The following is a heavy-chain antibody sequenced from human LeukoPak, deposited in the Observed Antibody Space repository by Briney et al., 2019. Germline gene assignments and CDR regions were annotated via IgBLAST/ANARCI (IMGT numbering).Heavy chain of an antibody. CDR3: ARDFGTTGWHTFDY. V-gene: IGHV6-1*01. D-gene: IGHD6-19*01. Sequence: SQTLSLTSVVSGDSVSSKNGAWNWLRQSPSRGLEWLGRTYYRSKWYNDYAESMEGRMTISQDTSKNQYSLHLTSVTPDDTAVYYCARDFGTTGWHTFDYWGQGTLVTVSS. CDR2: TYYRSKWYN. J-gene: IGHJ4*02. CDR1: GDSVSSKNGA.